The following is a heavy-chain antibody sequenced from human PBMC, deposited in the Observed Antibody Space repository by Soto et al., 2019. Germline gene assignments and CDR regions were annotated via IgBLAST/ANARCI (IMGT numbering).Heavy chain of an antibody. CDR1: GYTFTSYY. V-gene: IGHV1-46*03. J-gene: IGHJ6*03. CDR2: INPSGGST. CDR3: ARDQEPSTLYYDYYYMDV. Sequence: QVQLVQSGAEVKKPGASVTVSCKASGYTFTSYYIHWVRQAPGQGLEWMGIINPSGGSTSYAQKFQGIVTMTRDTSTSTVYMEVSGLRSEDTAVYYCARDQEPSTLYYDYYYMDVWGKGTTVTVSS.